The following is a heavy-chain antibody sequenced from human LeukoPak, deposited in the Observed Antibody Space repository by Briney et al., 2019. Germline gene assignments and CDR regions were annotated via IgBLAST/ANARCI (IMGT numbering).Heavy chain of an antibody. J-gene: IGHJ4*02. CDR2: INHSGST. CDR3: ARHGNGYNPWDY. CDR1: GGSFSGYY. D-gene: IGHD5-24*01. V-gene: IGHV4-34*01. Sequence: SETLSLTCAVYGGSFSGYYWSWIRQPPGKGLEWIGEINHSGSTNYNPSLESRVTISVDTSKNQFSLKLSSVTAADTAVYYCARHGNGYNPWDYWGQGTLATVSS.